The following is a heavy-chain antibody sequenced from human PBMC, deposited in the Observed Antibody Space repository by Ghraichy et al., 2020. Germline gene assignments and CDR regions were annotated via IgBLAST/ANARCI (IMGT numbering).Heavy chain of an antibody. CDR3: ARDTVGGDSGSYWPYYYYGMDV. Sequence: SVKVSCKASGGTFSSYAISWVRQAPGQGLEWMGRIIPILGIANYAQKFQGRVTITADKSTSTAYMELSSLRSEDTAVYYCARDTVGGDSGSYWPYYYYGMDVWGQGTTVTVSS. D-gene: IGHD1-26*01. CDR2: IIPILGIA. V-gene: IGHV1-69*04. CDR1: GGTFSSYA. J-gene: IGHJ6*02.